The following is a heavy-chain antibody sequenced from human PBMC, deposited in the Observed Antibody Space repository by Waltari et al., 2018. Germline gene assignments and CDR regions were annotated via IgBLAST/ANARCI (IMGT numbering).Heavy chain of an antibody. Sequence: VQLVESGGGVVQPGRSLRLSCAASGFPFSSYAIHWVRQAPGKGLEWVSAISGSGGSTYYADSVKGRFTISRDNSKNTLYLQMNSLRAEDTAVYYCAKQTVRGGTRGYFDYWGQGTLVTVSS. J-gene: IGHJ4*02. CDR3: AKQTVRGGTRGYFDY. V-gene: IGHV3-23*04. CDR2: ISGSGGST. CDR1: GFPFSSYA. D-gene: IGHD3-10*01.